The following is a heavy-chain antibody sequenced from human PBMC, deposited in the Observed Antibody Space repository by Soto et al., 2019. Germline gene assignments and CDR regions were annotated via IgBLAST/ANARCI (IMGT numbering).Heavy chain of an antibody. Sequence: GGSLRLCCAASGFTFGSYAMSWVRQAPGKGLEWVSAISGSGGSTYYADSVKGRFTISRDNSKNTLYLQMNSLRAEDTAVYYCAKGYYYDSSGYQRPYYYYGMDVWGQGTTVTVS. CDR2: ISGSGGST. J-gene: IGHJ6*02. CDR1: GFTFGSYA. CDR3: AKGYYYDSSGYQRPYYYYGMDV. D-gene: IGHD3-22*01. V-gene: IGHV3-23*01.